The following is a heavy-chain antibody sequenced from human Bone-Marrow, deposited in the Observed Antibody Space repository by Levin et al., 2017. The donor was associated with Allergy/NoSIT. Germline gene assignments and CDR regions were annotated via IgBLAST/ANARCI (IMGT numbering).Heavy chain of an antibody. V-gene: IGHV4-59*01. CDR1: GVSMDNYY. CDR3: ARVHHDGWVFDS. D-gene: IGHD5-24*01. Sequence: TTSETLSLTCTVSGVSMDNYYWAWIRQSPGKGLEWVGYVFYTGSTNLNPSLTSRGAIFIDMSKKQFFLRLEDVTAADTAVYYCARVHHDGWVFDSWGQGTLVTVAS. CDR2: VFYTGST. J-gene: IGHJ4*02.